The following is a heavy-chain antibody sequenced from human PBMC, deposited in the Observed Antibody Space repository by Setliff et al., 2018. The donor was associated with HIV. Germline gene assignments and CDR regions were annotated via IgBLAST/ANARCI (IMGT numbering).Heavy chain of an antibody. J-gene: IGHJ4*02. D-gene: IGHD6-19*01. CDR3: ARHPPYYTGWYPLDY. Sequence: PGESLKISCNTSGYSFDIYWIGWVRQMPGKGLEWVAVIYPRDSDARYSPSCQGQVTISVDMSINSAYLQWDSLEASDTAIYYCARHPPYYTGWYPLDYWGQGTLVTVSS. V-gene: IGHV5-51*01. CDR1: GYSFDIYW. CDR2: IYPRDSDA.